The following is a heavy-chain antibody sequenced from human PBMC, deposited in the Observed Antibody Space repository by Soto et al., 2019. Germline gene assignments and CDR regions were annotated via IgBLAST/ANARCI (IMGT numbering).Heavy chain of an antibody. D-gene: IGHD3-10*01. CDR3: ARARYYYGSGSYDY. J-gene: IGHJ4*02. CDR2: INAVNGNT. Sequence: ASVKLSCTDSGYTFTIYAMHWVRQAPGQRLEWMGWINAVNGNTKYSQKFQGRVTITRDTSASTAYMELSSLRSEDTAVYYCARARYYYGSGSYDYWGQGTLVTVS. V-gene: IGHV1-3*01. CDR1: GYTFTIYA.